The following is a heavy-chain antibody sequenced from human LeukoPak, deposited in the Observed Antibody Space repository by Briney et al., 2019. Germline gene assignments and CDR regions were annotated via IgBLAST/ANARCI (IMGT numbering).Heavy chain of an antibody. V-gene: IGHV4-59*08. CDR2: NYYSGRT. J-gene: IGHJ4*02. CDR1: GGSISSDY. CDR3: VRHVVALGVNAAFDY. D-gene: IGHD2-21*01. Sequence: PSETLSLTCTVSGGSISSDYWSWIRQPPGRGLEWIGFNYYSGRTNYKPSLKSRVTTSVDTSTNQFSLKLTSVTAAGTAVYYCVRHVVALGVNAAFDYWGQGILVTVSS.